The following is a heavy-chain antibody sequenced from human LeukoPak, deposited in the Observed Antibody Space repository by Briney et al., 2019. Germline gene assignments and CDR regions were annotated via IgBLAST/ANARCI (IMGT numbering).Heavy chain of an antibody. CDR3: AKTSAYTWRIDY. D-gene: IGHD1-1*01. Sequence: GGSLRLSCAASGFTFSSYVMHWVRQAPGKGLEWVAIISYDGSNEYYADSVKGRFTISRDNSKNTLYLQMNSLRGEDTALYYCAKTSAYTWRIDYWGQGTLVTVSS. CDR1: GFTFSSYV. CDR2: ISYDGSNE. V-gene: IGHV3-30*04. J-gene: IGHJ4*02.